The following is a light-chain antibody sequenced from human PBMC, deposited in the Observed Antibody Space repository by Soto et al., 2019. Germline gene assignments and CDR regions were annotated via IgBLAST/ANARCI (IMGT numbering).Light chain of an antibody. Sequence: QYVRTEPASVSLYPGQSITISCTGTSSTVGGFNVVSWYQQHPGKAPKVIIYEGIKRPSGVSNRFSGSNSGSTASLTTSGLQAEDEADYYCCSYVGATTYVFGTGTKVT. CDR2: EGI. CDR3: CSYVGATTYV. CDR1: SSTVGGFNV. V-gene: IGLV2-23*01. J-gene: IGLJ1*01.